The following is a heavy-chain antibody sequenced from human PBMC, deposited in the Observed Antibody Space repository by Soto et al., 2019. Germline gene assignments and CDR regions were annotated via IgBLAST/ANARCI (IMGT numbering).Heavy chain of an antibody. V-gene: IGHV1-18*01. CDR3: VRDAGSSGWHWGFYY. Sequence: QVQLVQSGAEVKKPGASVKVSCKASGYTFSSYGISWVRQAPGQGLEWMGWISAYNGNTEYAQKVQGRVTMTTDTSTSTAYMELRSLRSDDTAVYYCVRDAGSSGWHWGFYYWGQGTLVTVFS. D-gene: IGHD6-19*01. CDR2: ISAYNGNT. CDR1: GYTFSSYG. J-gene: IGHJ4*02.